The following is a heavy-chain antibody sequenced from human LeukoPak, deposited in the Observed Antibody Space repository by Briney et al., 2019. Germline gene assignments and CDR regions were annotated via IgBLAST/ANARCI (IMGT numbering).Heavy chain of an antibody. D-gene: IGHD2-8*01. CDR3: ARDFTTYCTNGVCSDRNWFDP. V-gene: IGHV1-2*06. Sequence: ASVKVSCKASGYTFTGYYMHWVRQAPGQGLEWMGRINPNSGGTNYAQKFQGRVTMTRDTSISTAYMELSRLRSDDTAVYYCARDFTTYCTNGVCSDRNWFDPWGQGILFTVSS. CDR2: INPNSGGT. CDR1: GYTFTGYY. J-gene: IGHJ5*02.